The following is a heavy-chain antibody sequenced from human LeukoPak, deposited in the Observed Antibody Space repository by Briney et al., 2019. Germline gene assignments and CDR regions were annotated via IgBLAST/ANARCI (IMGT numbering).Heavy chain of an antibody. Sequence: GGSLRLSCAASGFTFSSYEMNWVRQAPGKGLEWVSYISSSVSTIYYADSVKGRFTISRDNAKNSLYLQMNSLRAEDTAVYYCARDRTYGVDYWGQGTLVTVSS. CDR3: ARDRTYGVDY. CDR2: ISSSVSTI. V-gene: IGHV3-48*03. D-gene: IGHD1-1*01. CDR1: GFTFSSYE. J-gene: IGHJ4*02.